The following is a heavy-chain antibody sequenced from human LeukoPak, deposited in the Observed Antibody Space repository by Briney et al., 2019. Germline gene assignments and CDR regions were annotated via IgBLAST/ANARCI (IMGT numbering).Heavy chain of an antibody. CDR3: AKDLRVGATAFDI. Sequence: GGSLRLSCAASGFTFSGYVMTWVRQPPGKGLQWVADISGSGGSTYYADSVKGRFSISRDNSKNTLYLQMNSLRAEDTAVYYCAKDLRVGATAFDIWGQGTMVTVSS. CDR1: GFTFSGYV. J-gene: IGHJ3*02. CDR2: ISGSGGST. D-gene: IGHD1-26*01. V-gene: IGHV3-23*01.